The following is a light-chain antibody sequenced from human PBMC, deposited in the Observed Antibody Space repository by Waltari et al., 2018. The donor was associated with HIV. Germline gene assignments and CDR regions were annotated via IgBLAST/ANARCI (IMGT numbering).Light chain of an antibody. CDR2: AAS. CDR3: QQDYNLPWT. Sequence: IVMTQSPATLSLSRGERATLSCRASQSVSSTYLSWYQQKPGQAPRPLIYAASTRATGIPARFGGSGSGTDFTLTISSLQPEDFAVYYCQQDYNLPWTFGQGTKVEIK. CDR1: QSVSSTY. J-gene: IGKJ1*01. V-gene: IGKV3D-7*01.